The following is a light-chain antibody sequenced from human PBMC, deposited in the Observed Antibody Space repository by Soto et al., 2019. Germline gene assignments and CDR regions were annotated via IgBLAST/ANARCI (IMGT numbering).Light chain of an antibody. V-gene: IGKV3-20*01. J-gene: IGKJ2*01. Sequence: EIVLTQSPGTLSLSPGERATLSCRASQSVSSSYLAWYQQKPGQAPRLLIYGASSRATGIPDRFSGSGSGTDFTLTISRLEPEDFAVYYCQQYDSSPLYTFGKGTKLEIK. CDR3: QQYDSSPLYT. CDR2: GAS. CDR1: QSVSSSY.